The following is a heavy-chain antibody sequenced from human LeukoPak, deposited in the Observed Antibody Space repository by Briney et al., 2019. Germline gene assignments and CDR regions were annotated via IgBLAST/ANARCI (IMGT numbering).Heavy chain of an antibody. CDR3: ARDLGIAAAAHFDY. J-gene: IGHJ4*02. CDR2: ISDYNGNT. CDR1: GYTFTSYG. V-gene: IGHV1-18*01. Sequence: GASVKVSCKASGYTFTSYGISWVRQAPGQGLEWMGWISDYNGNTNYAQKLQGRVTLTTDTSTSTAYMELRSLRSDDTAVYYCARDLGIAAAAHFDYWGQGTLVTVSS. D-gene: IGHD6-13*01.